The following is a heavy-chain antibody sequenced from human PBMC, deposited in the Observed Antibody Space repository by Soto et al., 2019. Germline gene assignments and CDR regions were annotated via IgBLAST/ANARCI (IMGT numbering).Heavy chain of an antibody. CDR1: GGSISSYY. Sequence: KTSETLSLTCTVSGGSISSYYWSWIRQPAGKGLEWIGRIYTSGSTNYNPSLKSRVTMSVDTSKNQFSLKLSSVTAADTAVYYCARDRAAGPCAFGFDPWGQGTLVTVSS. CDR2: IYTSGST. V-gene: IGHV4-4*07. D-gene: IGHD6-13*01. J-gene: IGHJ5*02. CDR3: ARDRAAGPCAFGFDP.